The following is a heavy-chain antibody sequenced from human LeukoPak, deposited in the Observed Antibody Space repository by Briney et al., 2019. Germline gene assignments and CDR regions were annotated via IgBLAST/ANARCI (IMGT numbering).Heavy chain of an antibody. J-gene: IGHJ4*02. D-gene: IGHD3-16*02. Sequence: PGGSLRLSCAASGFTFSGSAMHWVRQASGKGLEWVGRIRSKANSYATAYAASVKGRFTISRDDSKNTAYLQMNSLKTEDAAVYYCTRVIKAHYFDYWGQGTLVTVSS. CDR2: IRSKANSYAT. CDR3: TRVIKAHYFDY. CDR1: GFTFSGSA. V-gene: IGHV3-73*01.